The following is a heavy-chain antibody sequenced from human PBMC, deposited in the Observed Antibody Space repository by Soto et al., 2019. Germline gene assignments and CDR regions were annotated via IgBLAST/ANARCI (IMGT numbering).Heavy chain of an antibody. V-gene: IGHV3-48*02. CDR2: ISSSSSTI. D-gene: IGHD6-6*01. J-gene: IGHJ6*02. CDR1: GFTVSRYR. CDR3: ARDYSSSPSGGYYYYYGMDV. Sequence: GRSLRLSCAASGFTVSRYRRNWLRPAPGKGLEWVSYISSSSSTIYYAGSVKGRFAISRDNAQNSLYLPMHSLRDEDTAVYYCARDYSSSPSGGYYYYYGMDVWRQGTTVTVSS.